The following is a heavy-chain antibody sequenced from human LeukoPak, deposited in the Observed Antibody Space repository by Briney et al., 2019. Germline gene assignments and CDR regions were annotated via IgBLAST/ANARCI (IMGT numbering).Heavy chain of an antibody. CDR2: INSDGSST. CDR3: VNGHYGDYG. Sequence: GGSLRLSCAASGFTFSSYWMHWVRQAPGKWLVWVSRINSDGSSTSYADSVKGRFTISRDNAKNSIYLQMNSLKAEDTAIYYCVNGHYGDYGRGQGTLVTVSS. J-gene: IGHJ4*02. CDR1: GFTFSSYW. V-gene: IGHV3-74*01. D-gene: IGHD4-17*01.